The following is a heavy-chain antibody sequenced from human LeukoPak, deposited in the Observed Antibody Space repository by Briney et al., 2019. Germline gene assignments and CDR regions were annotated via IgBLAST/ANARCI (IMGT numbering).Heavy chain of an antibody. D-gene: IGHD1-26*01. V-gene: IGHV3-20*04. Sequence: PGGSLRLSCAASGFTFDDYGMSWVRQAPGKGLEWVSGINWNGGSTGYADSVKGRFTISRDNAKNTLYLQMNSLRAEDTALYYFARYYADYYYYYDMDIWGKGTTVAVSS. CDR3: ARYYADYYYYYDMDI. CDR2: INWNGGST. CDR1: GFTFDDYG. J-gene: IGHJ6*03.